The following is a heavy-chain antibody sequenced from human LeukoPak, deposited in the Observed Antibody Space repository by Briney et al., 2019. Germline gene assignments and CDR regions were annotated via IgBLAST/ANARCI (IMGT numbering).Heavy chain of an antibody. Sequence: GGSLRLSCAASGFTFSDYYMSWIRQAPGKGLEWVSYISTSSSYTDYADSVKGRFTISRDNAKNSLYLQMNSLRAEDTAVYYCARTYSISFSDYWGQGTLVTVSS. J-gene: IGHJ4*02. D-gene: IGHD6-13*01. CDR1: GFTFSDYY. CDR3: ARTYSISFSDY. V-gene: IGHV3-11*03. CDR2: ISTSSSYT.